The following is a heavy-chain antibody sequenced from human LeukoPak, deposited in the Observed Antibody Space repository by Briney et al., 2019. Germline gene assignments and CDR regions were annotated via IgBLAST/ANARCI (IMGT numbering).Heavy chain of an antibody. J-gene: IGHJ4*02. V-gene: IGHV3-64*01. D-gene: IGHD3-22*01. Sequence: PGGSLRLSCAASGFTFSSYAMHCVRQAPGKGLEYVSAISSTGGSTYYANSVKGRFTISRDNSKNTLYLQMGSLRPEDMAVYYCARGTYYYDSSGYLNNWGQGTLVTVSS. CDR3: ARGTYYYDSSGYLNN. CDR1: GFTFSSYA. CDR2: ISSTGGST.